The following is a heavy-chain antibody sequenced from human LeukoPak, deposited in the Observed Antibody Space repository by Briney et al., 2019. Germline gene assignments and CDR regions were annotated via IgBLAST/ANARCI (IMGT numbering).Heavy chain of an antibody. CDR3: ARDGRMYSSGWYQGRAFDI. D-gene: IGHD6-19*01. CDR2: ISSSSSYI. J-gene: IGHJ3*02. CDR1: GFTFSSYS. V-gene: IGHV3-21*04. Sequence: GGSLRLSCAASGFTFSSYSMNWVRQAPGKGLEWVSSISSSSSYIYYADSVKGRFTISRDNAKNSLYLQMNSLRAEDTAVYYCARDGRMYSSGWYQGRAFDIWGQGTMVTVSS.